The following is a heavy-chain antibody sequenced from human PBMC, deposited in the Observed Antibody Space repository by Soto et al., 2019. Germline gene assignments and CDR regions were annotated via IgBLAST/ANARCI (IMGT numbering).Heavy chain of an antibody. CDR2: MYYTGNK. D-gene: IGHD6-6*01. J-gene: IGHJ5*02. V-gene: IGHV4-39*01. CDR3: ARRSSSSLGSLFDP. CDR1: GGSISRSTYY. Sequence: SATLSLTCTVSGGSISRSTYYWDWIRQPPGKGLEWIGAMYYTGNKNYNPSLESRVTMSVDTSKNQFSLKLSSVTPTDTAVYYCARRSSSSLGSLFDPWGRG.